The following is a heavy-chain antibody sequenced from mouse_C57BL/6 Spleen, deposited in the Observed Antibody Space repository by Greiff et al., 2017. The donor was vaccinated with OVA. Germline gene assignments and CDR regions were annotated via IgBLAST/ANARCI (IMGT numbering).Heavy chain of an antibody. CDR3: ESYGDGNYYYAMDY. Sequence: QVQLKQSGAELVKPGASVKLSCKASGYTFTSYDINWVKQRPGQGLEWIGLIYPRSGSTKYNEKFKGQAPLTVDTSSSTAYMELLSLTSEDSAVYFYESYGDGNYYYAMDYWGQGTSVTVSS. V-gene: IGHV1-85*01. CDR2: IYPRSGST. J-gene: IGHJ4*01. CDR1: GYTFTSYD. D-gene: IGHD2-1*01.